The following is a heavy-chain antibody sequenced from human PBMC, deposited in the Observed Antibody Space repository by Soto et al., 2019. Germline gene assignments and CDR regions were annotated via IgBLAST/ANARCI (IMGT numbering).Heavy chain of an antibody. CDR3: ARDSGSGWKFDY. Sequence: VQLVESGGGLIQPGGSLRLSCAASGFTVSSNYMSWVRQAPGKGLEWVAVISYDGSNKYYADSVKGRFTISRDNSKNTLYLQMNSLRAEDTAVYYCARDSGSGWKFDYWGQGTLVTVSS. D-gene: IGHD6-19*01. CDR2: ISYDGSNK. CDR1: GFTVSSNY. J-gene: IGHJ4*02. V-gene: IGHV3-30-3*01.